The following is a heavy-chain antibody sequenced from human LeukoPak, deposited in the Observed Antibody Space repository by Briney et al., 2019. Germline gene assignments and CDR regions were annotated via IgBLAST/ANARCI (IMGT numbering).Heavy chain of an antibody. D-gene: IGHD6-19*01. CDR1: GSTFSSYL. CDR3: ARSGDTSGWSADDYYGMDV. V-gene: IGHV3-74*01. CDR2: PYSDGTTT. Sequence: GGSLRLSCAASGSTFSSYLMHWVRQVPGKGLVWVSRPYSDGTTTSYADSVKGRFTIFGDNAKNTLYLQMHSLRADDTAVYYCARSGDTSGWSADDYYGMDVWGQGTTVTVSS. J-gene: IGHJ6*02.